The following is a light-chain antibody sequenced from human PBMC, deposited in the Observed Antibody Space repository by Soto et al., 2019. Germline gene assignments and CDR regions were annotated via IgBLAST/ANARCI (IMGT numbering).Light chain of an antibody. V-gene: IGLV2-8*01. CDR2: EVS. CDR3: SSYAGSNGV. CDR1: SSDVGGYNY. J-gene: IGLJ1*01. Sequence: QSALPQPPSASGSPGQSVTISCTGTSSDVGGYNYVSWYQQHPGKAPKLMIYEVSKRPSGVPDRFSGSKSGNTASLTVSGLQAEDEADYYCSSYAGSNGVFGTGTKVTVL.